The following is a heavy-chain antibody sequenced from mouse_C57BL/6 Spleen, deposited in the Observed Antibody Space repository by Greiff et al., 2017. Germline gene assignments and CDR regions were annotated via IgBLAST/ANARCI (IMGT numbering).Heavy chain of an antibody. J-gene: IGHJ2*01. Sequence: VHVKQSGPELVKPGASVKISCKASGYSFTGYYMNWVKQSPEKSLEWIGEINPSTGGTTYNQKFKAKATLTVDKSSSTAYMQLKSLTSEDSAVYYCARSITTVVGSFDYWGQGTTLTVSS. CDR1: GYSFTGYY. V-gene: IGHV1-42*01. CDR2: INPSTGGT. D-gene: IGHD1-1*01. CDR3: ARSITTVVGSFDY.